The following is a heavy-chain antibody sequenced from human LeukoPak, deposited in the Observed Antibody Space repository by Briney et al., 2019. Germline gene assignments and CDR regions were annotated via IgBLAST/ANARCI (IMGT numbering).Heavy chain of an antibody. CDR1: GFTFSSYG. CDR3: ARDRRDYYVSGSYYKPYYYGMDV. Sequence: PGGSLRLSCAASGFTFSSYGMHWVHQAPGKGLEWVAVISYDGSNKYYADSVKGRFTISRDNSKNTLYLQMNSLRAEDTAVYYCARDRRDYYVSGSYYKPYYYGMDVWGQGTTVTVSS. J-gene: IGHJ6*02. CDR2: ISYDGSNK. D-gene: IGHD3-10*01. V-gene: IGHV3-30*03.